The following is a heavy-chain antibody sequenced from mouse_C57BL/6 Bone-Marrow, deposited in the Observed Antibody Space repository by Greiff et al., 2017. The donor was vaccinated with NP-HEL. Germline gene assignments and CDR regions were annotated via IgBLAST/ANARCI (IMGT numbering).Heavy chain of an antibody. V-gene: IGHV1-63*01. CDR2: IYPGGGYT. J-gene: IGHJ4*01. CDR3: AREEGDYAMDY. CDR1: GYTFTNYW. Sequence: VQLQQSGAELVRPGTSVKMSCKASGYTFTNYWIGWAKQRPGHGLEWIGDIYPGGGYTNSNEKFKGKATLTADKSSSTAYMQFSSLTSEDSSIYYCAREEGDYAMDYWGQGTSVTVSS.